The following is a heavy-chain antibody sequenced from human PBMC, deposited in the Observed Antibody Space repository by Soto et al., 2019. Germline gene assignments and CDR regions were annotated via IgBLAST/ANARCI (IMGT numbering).Heavy chain of an antibody. J-gene: IGHJ4*02. D-gene: IGHD4-17*01. CDR1: GFTFSSYA. Sequence: PGGSLRLSCAASGFTFSSYAMHWVRQAPGKGLEWVAVISYDGSNKYYADSVKGRFTISRDNSKNTLYLQMNSLRAEDTAVYYCARDKGDYVPMYYFDYWGQGTLVTVSS. CDR2: ISYDGSNK. CDR3: ARDKGDYVPMYYFDY. V-gene: IGHV3-30-3*01.